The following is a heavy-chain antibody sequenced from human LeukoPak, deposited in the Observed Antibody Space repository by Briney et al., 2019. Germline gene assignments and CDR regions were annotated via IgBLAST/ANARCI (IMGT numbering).Heavy chain of an antibody. J-gene: IGHJ4*02. CDR3: AREWYFIISY. CDR2: TNRDDSDT. D-gene: IGHD6-13*01. Sequence: GGSLRLSCAASGFTFSGYWMHWVRQAPGKGLVWVSRTNRDDSDTSYADSVKGRFTISRDKAKSTLYLQMNSLRAEDTAVYYCAREWYFIISYWGQGTLVTVSS. CDR1: GFTFSGYW. V-gene: IGHV3-74*01.